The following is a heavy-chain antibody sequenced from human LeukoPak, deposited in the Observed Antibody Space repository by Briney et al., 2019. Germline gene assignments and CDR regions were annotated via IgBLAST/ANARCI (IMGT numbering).Heavy chain of an antibody. J-gene: IGHJ4*02. V-gene: IGHV3-53*01. CDR1: GFTVSSNY. D-gene: IGHD3-3*01. Sequence: GGSLRLSCAASGFTVSSNYMSWVRQAPGKGLEWVSVIYSGGSTYYADSVKGRFTISRDNSKNTLYLQMNSLRAEDTAVYYCARFLEWLFYFDYWGQGTLVTVSS. CDR3: ARFLEWLFYFDY. CDR2: IYSGGST.